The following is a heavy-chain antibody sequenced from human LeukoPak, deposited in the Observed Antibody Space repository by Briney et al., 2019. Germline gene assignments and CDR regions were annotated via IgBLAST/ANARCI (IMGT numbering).Heavy chain of an antibody. J-gene: IGHJ5*02. D-gene: IGHD6-19*01. V-gene: IGHV4-59*08. CDR2: IHYSGST. Sequence: KASETLSLTCTVSGGSISSYYWSWIRQPPGKGLEWIGYIHYSGSTNYNPSLKSRVTISVDTSKNQFSLKLSSVTVADTAVYYCARQGIAVAGTPLDNWFDPWGQGTLVTVSS. CDR1: GGSISSYY. CDR3: ARQGIAVAGTPLDNWFDP.